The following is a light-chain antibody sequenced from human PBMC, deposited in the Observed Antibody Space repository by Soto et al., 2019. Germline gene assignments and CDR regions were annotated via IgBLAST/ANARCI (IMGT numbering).Light chain of an antibody. CDR1: QSVSSSY. CDR3: QQYGSSPPELT. J-gene: IGKJ4*01. CDR2: GAS. Sequence: EIVLTQSPATLSLSPGHRATLSCRASQSVSSSYLAWYQQTTGQAPRLLIYGASSRATGIPDRFSGSGSGTDFTLTISRLEPEDFAVYYCQQYGSSPPELTFGGGTKVDIK. V-gene: IGKV3-20*01.